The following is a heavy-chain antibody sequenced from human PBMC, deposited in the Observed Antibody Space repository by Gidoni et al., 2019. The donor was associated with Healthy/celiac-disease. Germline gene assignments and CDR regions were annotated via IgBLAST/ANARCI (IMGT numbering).Heavy chain of an antibody. J-gene: IGHJ3*02. V-gene: IGHV1-69*01. Sequence: QVQLVQSGAEVKKPGSSVKVSRKASGGTFSSYAISWVRQAPGQGLEWMGGIIPIFGTANYAQKFQGRVTITADESTSTAYMELSSLRSEDTAVYYCAREGPSSWSSPDAFDIWGQGTMVTVSS. D-gene: IGHD1-26*01. CDR1: GGTFSSYA. CDR3: AREGPSSWSSPDAFDI. CDR2: IIPIFGTA.